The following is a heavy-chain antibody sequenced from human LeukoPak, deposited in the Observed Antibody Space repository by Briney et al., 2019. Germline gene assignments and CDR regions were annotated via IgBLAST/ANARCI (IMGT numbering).Heavy chain of an antibody. CDR3: AIIAVAGSLDY. Sequence: GASVKVSCKASGYTFTGYYMHWVRQAPGQGHEWMGRINPNSGGTNYAQKFQGRVTMTRDTSISTAYMELSRLRSDDTAVYYCAIIAVAGSLDYWGQGTLVTVSS. J-gene: IGHJ4*02. D-gene: IGHD6-19*01. CDR1: GYTFTGYY. CDR2: INPNSGGT. V-gene: IGHV1-2*06.